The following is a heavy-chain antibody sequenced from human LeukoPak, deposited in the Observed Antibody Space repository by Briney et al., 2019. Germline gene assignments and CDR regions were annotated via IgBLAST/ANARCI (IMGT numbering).Heavy chain of an antibody. V-gene: IGHV3-21*01. CDR3: ASGWSAPDY. J-gene: IGHJ4*02. Sequence: GGSLRLSCAASGFTFSSYSMNWVRQAPGKGLEWVSSISSNSIYIYYADSVKGRFTISRDNAENSLWLQMNSLTAEDTAVYYCASGWSAPDYWGQGTLVTVSS. CDR2: ISSNSIYI. CDR1: GFTFSSYS.